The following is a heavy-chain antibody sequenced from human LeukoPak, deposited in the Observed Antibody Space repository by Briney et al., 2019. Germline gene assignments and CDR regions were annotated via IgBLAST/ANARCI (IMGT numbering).Heavy chain of an antibody. Sequence: SETLSLTCTVSGGSISSGSDYWSWIRQPAGKGLEWIGRIYTSGSTNYNPSLKSRVTISVDTSKNQFSLKLSSVTAADTAVYYCARGDSGSDWFDPWGQGTLVTVSS. J-gene: IGHJ5*02. V-gene: IGHV4-61*02. CDR1: GGSISSGSDY. D-gene: IGHD1-26*01. CDR3: ARGDSGSDWFDP. CDR2: IYTSGST.